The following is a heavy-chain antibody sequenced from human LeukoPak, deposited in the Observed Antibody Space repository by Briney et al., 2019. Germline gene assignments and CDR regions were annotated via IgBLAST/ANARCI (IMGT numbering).Heavy chain of an antibody. D-gene: IGHD6-19*01. CDR1: GASISSGSNY. CDR3: ARVGSGGAWFDF. V-gene: IGHV4-61*01. J-gene: IGHJ4*02. Sequence: PSETLSLTCSVSGASISSGSNYWSWIRQPPGKGLEGIGYVYATGTTNYNPSLKTRATISIDTSKNQLSLTLTSVTAADTAVYYCARVGSGGAWFDFWGQGTLVSVSS. CDR2: VYATGTT.